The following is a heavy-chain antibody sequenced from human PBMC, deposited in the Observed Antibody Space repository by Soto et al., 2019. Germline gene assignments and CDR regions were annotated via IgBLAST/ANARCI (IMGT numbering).Heavy chain of an antibody. D-gene: IGHD2-2*01. CDR2: FDPEDGET. Sequence: GASVKVSCKVSGYTLTELSMHWVRQAPGKGLEWMGGFDPEDGETIYAQKFQGRVTMTEDTSTDTAYMELSSLRSEDTAVYYCATVHIVVPAAIPYGLGVWGQETTFTVSS. V-gene: IGHV1-24*01. CDR3: ATVHIVVPAAIPYGLGV. J-gene: IGHJ6*02. CDR1: GYTLTELS.